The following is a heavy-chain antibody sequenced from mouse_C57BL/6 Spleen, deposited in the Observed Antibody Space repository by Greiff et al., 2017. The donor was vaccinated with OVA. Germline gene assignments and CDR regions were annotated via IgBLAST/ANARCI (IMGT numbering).Heavy chain of an antibody. CDR3: ARPIYYDNYSYAMDY. CDR1: GYTFTSYW. D-gene: IGHD2-1*01. J-gene: IGHJ4*01. V-gene: IGHV1-55*01. Sequence: VQLQQPGAELVKPGASVKMSCKASGYTFTSYWITWVKQRPGQGLEWIGDIYPGSGSTNYNEKFKSKATLTVDTTSSTAYMQLSSLTSEDSAVYYCARPIYYDNYSYAMDYWGQGTSVTVSS. CDR2: IYPGSGST.